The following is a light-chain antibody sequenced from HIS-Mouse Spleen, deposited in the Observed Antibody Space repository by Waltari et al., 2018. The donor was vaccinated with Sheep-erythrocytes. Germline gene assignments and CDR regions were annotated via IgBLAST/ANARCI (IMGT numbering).Light chain of an antibody. J-gene: IGLJ3*02. CDR1: SRDVGGYNY. CDR2: EGS. Sequence: QSALTQPRSVSGSPGQSVTISCTGTSRDVGGYNYVSWYQQHPGKAPKLMIYEGSKRPSGVSNRFSGSKSGNTASLTISGLQAEDEADYYCCSYAGSSTWVFGGGTKLTVL. V-gene: IGLV2-23*01. CDR3: CSYAGSSTWV.